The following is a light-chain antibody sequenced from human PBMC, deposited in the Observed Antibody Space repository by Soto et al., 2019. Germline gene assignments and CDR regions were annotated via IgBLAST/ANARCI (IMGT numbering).Light chain of an antibody. CDR3: CSYTSLSTVV. Sequence: QSALTQPASVSGSPGQSITISCTGTSSDVGGYNHVSWYQHSPGKAPKLILFAVSDRPSGVSHRFSGSKSGNTASLNISGLQADDEADYYCCSYTSLSTVVFGGGTKVTVL. CDR2: AVS. CDR1: SSDVGGYNH. J-gene: IGLJ2*01. V-gene: IGLV2-14*01.